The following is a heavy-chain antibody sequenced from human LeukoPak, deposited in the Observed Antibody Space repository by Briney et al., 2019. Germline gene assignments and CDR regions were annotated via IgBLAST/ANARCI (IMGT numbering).Heavy chain of an antibody. J-gene: IGHJ4*02. V-gene: IGHV3-30*03. CDR2: ISYDGSNK. CDR3: ARGSGLGQLDY. Sequence: GGSLRLSCAASGFTFSSYGMHWVRQAPGKGLEWVAVISYDGSNKYYADSVKGRFTISRDNAKNSLYLQMNSLRAEDTAVYYCARGSGLGQLDYWGQGTLVTVSS. D-gene: IGHD2-2*01. CDR1: GFTFSSYG.